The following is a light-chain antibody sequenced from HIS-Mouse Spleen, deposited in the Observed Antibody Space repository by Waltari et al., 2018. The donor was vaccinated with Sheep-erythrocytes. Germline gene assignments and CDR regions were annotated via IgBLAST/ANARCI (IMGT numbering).Light chain of an antibody. J-gene: IGLJ2*01. CDR1: SRDVGSYNL. CDR2: EGS. Sequence: QSALTQPASVSGSPGQSITISCPGTSRDVGSYNLFSWYQQHPGKAPKLRISEGSKRPSGVSNRFSGSKSGNTASLTISGLQAEDEADYYCCSYAGSSTLVFGGGTKLTVL. CDR3: CSYAGSSTLV. V-gene: IGLV2-23*01.